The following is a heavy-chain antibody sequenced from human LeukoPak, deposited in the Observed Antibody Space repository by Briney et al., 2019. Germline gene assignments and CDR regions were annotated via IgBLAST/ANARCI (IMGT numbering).Heavy chain of an antibody. J-gene: IGHJ6*04. V-gene: IGHV3-20*04. CDR3: AKVAVRYCSSTSCYMDV. CDR2: INWKGGST. D-gene: IGHD2-2*01. Sequence: GGSLRLSCAASGFTFDDYGMSWVRQAPGKGLEWVSGINWKGGSTGYADSVKGRFTISRDDSKNTLYLQMNSLRAEDTAVYYCAKVAVRYCSSTSCYMDVWGKGTTVTISS. CDR1: GFTFDDYG.